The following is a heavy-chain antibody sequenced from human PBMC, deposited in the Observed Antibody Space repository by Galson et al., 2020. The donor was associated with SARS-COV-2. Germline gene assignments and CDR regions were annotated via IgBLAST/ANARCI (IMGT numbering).Heavy chain of an antibody. D-gene: IGHD7-27*01. CDR2: ISMSGITI. CDR3: GTGDVWFES. CDR1: GLTFSNTE. V-gene: IGHV3-48*03. Sequence: GGSLRLSCAASGLTFSNTEMNWVRQAPGKGLEWLSYISMSGITIYYADSVKGRFTISRDNAENSLYLQMNSLRAEDTGIYYCGTGDVWFESWGQGTLVTVSS. J-gene: IGHJ5*01.